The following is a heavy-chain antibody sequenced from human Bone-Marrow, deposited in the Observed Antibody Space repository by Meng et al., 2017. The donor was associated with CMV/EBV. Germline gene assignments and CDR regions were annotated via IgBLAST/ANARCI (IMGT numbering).Heavy chain of an antibody. CDR1: GFTFSSYA. J-gene: IGHJ5*02. Sequence: GGSLRLSCAASGFTFSSYAMHWVRQAPGKGLEWVAVISYDGSNKYYADSVKGRFTISRDNSKNTLYLQMNSLRAEDTAVYYCARGGGIVVVPAAEGWFDPWGQGTLVTVSS. CDR3: ARGGGIVVVPAAEGWFDP. D-gene: IGHD2-2*01. CDR2: ISYDGSNK. V-gene: IGHV3-30*04.